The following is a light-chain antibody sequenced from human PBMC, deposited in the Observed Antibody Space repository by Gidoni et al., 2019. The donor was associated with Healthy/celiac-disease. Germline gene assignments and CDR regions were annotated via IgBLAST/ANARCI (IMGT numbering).Light chain of an antibody. CDR3: QQYNSYERT. CDR2: KAS. Sequence: IQMTQSPSTLSASVGDRVPITCRASQSISSWLAWYQQKPGKAPKLLIYKASSLESGVPSRFSGSGSGTEFTLTISSLQPDDFATYYCQQYNSYERTFGQGTKVEIK. CDR1: QSISSW. J-gene: IGKJ1*01. V-gene: IGKV1-5*03.